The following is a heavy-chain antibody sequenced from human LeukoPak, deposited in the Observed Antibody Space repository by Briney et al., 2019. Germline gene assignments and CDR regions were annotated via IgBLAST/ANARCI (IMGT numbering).Heavy chain of an antibody. Sequence: GGSLRLSCAASGFTFTDYYMSWIRQAPGKGLEWVSYISGDGTTVHYSDSVKGRFTVSRDNAKNSLSLQMNSLRAEDTAIYYCAREDFYYSSGYWGQGTLVTASS. V-gene: IGHV3-11*04. CDR3: AREDFYYSSGY. D-gene: IGHD3-10*01. CDR2: ISGDGTTV. CDR1: GFTFTDYY. J-gene: IGHJ4*02.